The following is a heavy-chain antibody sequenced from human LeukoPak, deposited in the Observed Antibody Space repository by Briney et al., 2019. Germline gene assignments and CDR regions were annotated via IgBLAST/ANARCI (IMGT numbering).Heavy chain of an antibody. CDR1: GGSFSGYY. J-gene: IGHJ4*02. Sequence: SETLSLTCAVYGGSFSGYYWSWIRQPPGKGLEWIGEINHSGSTNYNPSLKSRVTISVDTSKNQFSLKLSSVTAADTAVYYCARDLAWGAFDYWGQGTLVTVSS. CDR2: INHSGST. D-gene: IGHD7-27*01. V-gene: IGHV4-34*01. CDR3: ARDLAWGAFDY.